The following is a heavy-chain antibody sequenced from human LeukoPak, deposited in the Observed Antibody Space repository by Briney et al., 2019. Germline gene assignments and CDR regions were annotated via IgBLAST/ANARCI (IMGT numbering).Heavy chain of an antibody. D-gene: IGHD2-2*01. V-gene: IGHV3-74*01. CDR2: INSDGSST. CDR1: GFTFSSYW. CDR3: ARALYCGSTSCPNWFDP. Sequence: GGSLRLSCAASGFTFSSYWMHWVRQAPGKGLVWVSRINSDGSSTSYADSVKGRFTISRDNAMNTLYLQMNSLRAEDTAVYYCARALYCGSTSCPNWFDPWGQGTLVTVSS. J-gene: IGHJ5*02.